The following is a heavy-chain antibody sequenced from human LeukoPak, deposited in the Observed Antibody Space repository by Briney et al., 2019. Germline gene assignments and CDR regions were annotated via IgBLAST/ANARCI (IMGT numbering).Heavy chain of an antibody. D-gene: IGHD6-19*01. V-gene: IGHV3-48*04. CDR2: ISRSSSTI. CDR3: AREGGSGWYLDY. Sequence: GGSLRLSCAASGFTIGGFAMTWVRQAPGKGLEWVSYISRSSSTIYYADSVKGRFTISRDNAKNSLFLEMNSLRAEDTAVYYCAREGGSGWYLDYWGQGTLVTVSS. CDR1: GFTIGGFA. J-gene: IGHJ4*02.